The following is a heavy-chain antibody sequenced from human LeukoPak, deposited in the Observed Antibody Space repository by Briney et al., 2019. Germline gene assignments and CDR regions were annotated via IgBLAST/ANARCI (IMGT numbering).Heavy chain of an antibody. V-gene: IGHV3-30*02. CDR1: GFTFSSYG. CDR3: AKGKGKLGAFQSDFDY. Sequence: GGPLRLSCAASGFTFSSYGMHWVRQAPGKGLEWVAFIRYDGSNKYYVESVRGRFSISRDNSKNTLYLEMNCLRAEDTAIYYCAKGKGKLGAFQSDFDYWGQGTL. D-gene: IGHD1-26*01. CDR2: IRYDGSNK. J-gene: IGHJ4*02.